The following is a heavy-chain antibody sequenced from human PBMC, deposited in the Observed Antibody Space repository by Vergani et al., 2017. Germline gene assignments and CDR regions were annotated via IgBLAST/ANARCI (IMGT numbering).Heavy chain of an antibody. Sequence: EVQLLESGGGLVQPGGSLRLSCAASGFTFSSYAMSWVRQAPGKGLEWVSSISSSGGYTYYADSVKGRFTISRDSSENTLYLQMNSLRAEDTALYYCAKGPALIQLWPGGDYWGQGTLVTVSS. CDR1: GFTFSSYA. D-gene: IGHD5-18*01. J-gene: IGHJ4*02. CDR3: AKGPALIQLWPGGDY. CDR2: ISSSGGYT. V-gene: IGHV3-23*01.